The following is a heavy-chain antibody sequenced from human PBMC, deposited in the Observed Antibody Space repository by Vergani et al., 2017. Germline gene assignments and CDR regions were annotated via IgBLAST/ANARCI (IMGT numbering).Heavy chain of an antibody. CDR3: VHRLGYFDWDGAFDV. J-gene: IGHJ3*01. D-gene: IGHD3-9*01. CDR1: GFSLTTGGEG. Sequence: QITLRESGPTLVKPTQTLTLTCTFSGFSLTTGGEGVGWIRQPPGRALEWLAFVYWNDDERYSPSLKSRVTITKDTSKNEVILTMATMDPVDTAKYYCVHRLGYFDWDGAFDVRGPGTMVTVSS. V-gene: IGHV2-5*01. CDR2: VYWNDDE.